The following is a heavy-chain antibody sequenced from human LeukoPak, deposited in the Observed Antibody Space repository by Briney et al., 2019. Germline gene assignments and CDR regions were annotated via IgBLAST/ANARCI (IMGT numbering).Heavy chain of an antibody. CDR1: GFTFSSYW. CDR2: IKQDGSGK. V-gene: IGHV3-7*01. CDR3: ARDIQYCSSTSCYNWFDP. Sequence: GGSLRLSCAASGFTFSSYWMGWVRQAPGKGLEWVANIKQDGSGKYYVDSVKGRFTISRDNAKNSLYLQMNSLRAEDTAVYYCARDIQYCSSTSCYNWFDPWGQGTLVTVSS. J-gene: IGHJ5*02. D-gene: IGHD2-2*01.